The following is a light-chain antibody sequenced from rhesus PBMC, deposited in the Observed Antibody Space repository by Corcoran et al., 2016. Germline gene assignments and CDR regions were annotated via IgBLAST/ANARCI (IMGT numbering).Light chain of an antibody. CDR3: LQDYTTPLT. V-gene: IGKV1-94*01. CDR2: TAF. J-gene: IGKJ4*01. Sequence: DIQMTQSPSSLSASVGDRVTVTCRASQDINKELSWYQQKPGKAPTLLIYTAFSLQTGVSSRFSGSGSGTDFTLTISRLQPEDVATYYCLQDYTTPLTFGGGTKVEIK. CDR1: QDINKE.